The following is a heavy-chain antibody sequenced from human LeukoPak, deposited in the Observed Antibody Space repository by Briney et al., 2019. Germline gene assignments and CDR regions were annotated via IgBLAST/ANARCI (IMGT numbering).Heavy chain of an antibody. CDR3: ARDHYYDSSGYYSF. CDR2: ISSSSSYI. J-gene: IGHJ4*02. D-gene: IGHD3-22*01. Sequence: NAGGSLRLSCAASGFTFSSYSMNWVRQAPGKGLEWVSSISSSSSYIYYADSVKGRFTISRDNAKNSLYLQMNSLRAEDTAVYYCARDHYYDSSGYYSFWGQGPLVTVSS. CDR1: GFTFSSYS. V-gene: IGHV3-21*01.